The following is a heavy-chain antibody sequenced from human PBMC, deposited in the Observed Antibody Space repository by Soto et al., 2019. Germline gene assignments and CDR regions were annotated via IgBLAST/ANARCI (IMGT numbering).Heavy chain of an antibody. J-gene: IGHJ3*02. V-gene: IGHV3-74*01. CDR1: GFTFSGHW. CDR3: AREAGYCSRTSCYRRAFDT. Sequence: EVQLVESGGDLVQPGGSLRLSCAASGFTFSGHWMHWVRQVPGKGLVWVSRINTDGGSTSYADSVKGRFTISRDNAKNTLFLQMTGLRVDDTSVYYCAREAGYCSRTSCYRRAFDTWGQETMVTVSS. D-gene: IGHD2-2*01. CDR2: INTDGGST.